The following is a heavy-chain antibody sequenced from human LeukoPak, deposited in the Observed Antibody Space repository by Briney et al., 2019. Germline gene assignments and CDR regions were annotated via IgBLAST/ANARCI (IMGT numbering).Heavy chain of an antibody. Sequence: SVKVSCKAPGGTFSSYAISWVRQAPGQGLEWMGRIIPIFGTANYAQKFQGRVTITTDESTSTAYMELSSLRSEDTAVYYCARAVPGDAFDIWGQGTMVTVSS. D-gene: IGHD1-14*01. V-gene: IGHV1-69*05. J-gene: IGHJ3*02. CDR3: ARAVPGDAFDI. CDR1: GGTFSSYA. CDR2: IIPIFGTA.